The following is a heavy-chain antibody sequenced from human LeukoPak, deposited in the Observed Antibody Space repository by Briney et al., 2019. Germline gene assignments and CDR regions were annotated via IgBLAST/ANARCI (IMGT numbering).Heavy chain of an antibody. V-gene: IGHV1-8*01. D-gene: IGHD2-2*01. CDR1: GYTFTSYD. Sequence: ASVKVSCKASGYTFTSYDINWVRQATGQGLEWMGWMNPNSGNTGYAQKFQGRVTMTRDTSISTAYMELSSLRSEDTAVYYCARGRVVRYQQNWSDPWGQGTLVTVSS. J-gene: IGHJ5*02. CDR3: ARGRVVRYQQNWSDP. CDR2: MNPNSGNT.